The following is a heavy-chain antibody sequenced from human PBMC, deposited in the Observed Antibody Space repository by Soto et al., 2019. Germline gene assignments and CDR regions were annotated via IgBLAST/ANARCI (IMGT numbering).Heavy chain of an antibody. CDR2: INPNSGGT. D-gene: IGHD6-19*01. Sequence: ASVKVSCKAAGYTFTGYYMHWVRQAHGQGLEWMGWINPNSGGTNYAQKFQGRVTMTRDTSISTAYMELSRLRSDDTAVYYCARDMIAVAGTWDYYYYGMDVWGQGTTVTVSS. V-gene: IGHV1-2*02. J-gene: IGHJ6*02. CDR1: GYTFTGYY. CDR3: ARDMIAVAGTWDYYYYGMDV.